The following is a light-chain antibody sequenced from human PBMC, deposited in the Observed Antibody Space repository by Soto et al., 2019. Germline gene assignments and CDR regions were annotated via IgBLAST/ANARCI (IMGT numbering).Light chain of an antibody. CDR3: QQYNSYSS. CDR2: KVS. V-gene: IGKV1-5*03. Sequence: DIQMTQSPSTLSASIGDRVTITCRASQSISSWLAWYQQKPGKAPKFLIHKVSTLVSGVPSRFSGSGSGTEFTLTISSLQPDDFATYYCQQYNSYSSFGQGTKV. J-gene: IGKJ1*01. CDR1: QSISSW.